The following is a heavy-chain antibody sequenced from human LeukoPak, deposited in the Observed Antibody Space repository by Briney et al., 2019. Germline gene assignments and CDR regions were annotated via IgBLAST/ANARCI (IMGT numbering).Heavy chain of an antibody. CDR2: ISSSSSYI. CDR1: GFTFSSYS. J-gene: IGHJ4*02. CDR3: ARAEWQPRQLWLTVFDY. Sequence: PGGPLRLSCAASGFTFSSYSMNWVRQAPGKGLEWVSSISSSSSYIYYADSVKGRFTISRDNDKNSLYLQMNSLRAEDTAVYYCARAEWQPRQLWLTVFDYWGQGTLVTVSS. D-gene: IGHD5-18*01. V-gene: IGHV3-21*01.